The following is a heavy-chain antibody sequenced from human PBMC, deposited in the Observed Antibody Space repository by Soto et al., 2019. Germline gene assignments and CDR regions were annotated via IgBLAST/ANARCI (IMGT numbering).Heavy chain of an antibody. Sequence: PSETLSLTCAVYGGSFSGYYWSWIRQPPGKGLEWIGEINHSGSTNYNPSLKSRVTISVDTSKNQFSLKLSSVTAADTAVYYCVTRHYGDYGFDYWGQGTLVT. CDR2: INHSGST. V-gene: IGHV4-34*01. D-gene: IGHD4-17*01. J-gene: IGHJ4*02. CDR3: VTRHYGDYGFDY. CDR1: GGSFSGYY.